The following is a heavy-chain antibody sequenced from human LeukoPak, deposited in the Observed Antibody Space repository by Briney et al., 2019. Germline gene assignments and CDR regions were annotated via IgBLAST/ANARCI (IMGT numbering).Heavy chain of an antibody. CDR1: GLSVSSNC. D-gene: IGHD3-9*01. Sequence: GGSLRLSCVASGLSVSSNCMSWVRQAPGKGLEWVSVIYRDGSSYYAESVKSRFTISRDNSKNTLYIQMNSLRAEDTAVYYCARSFYDILIGYYQYFDYWGQGTLVTVSS. J-gene: IGHJ4*02. CDR2: IYRDGSS. CDR3: ARSFYDILIGYYQYFDY. V-gene: IGHV3-66*01.